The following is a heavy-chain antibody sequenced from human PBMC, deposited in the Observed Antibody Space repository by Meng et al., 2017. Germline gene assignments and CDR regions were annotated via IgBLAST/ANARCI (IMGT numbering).Heavy chain of an antibody. Sequence: QLTLKESGPTLVKPTQTLMLTCTFSGFSFSTTGVGVGWIRQPPGEALEWLALIYWDGDTRYNPSLKSRLTITKDTSKDEVVLIMTNVDPADTGTYFCAQRTRRFFAKGYFQNWGQGTLVTVSS. V-gene: IGHV2-5*02. D-gene: IGHD3-3*01. J-gene: IGHJ1*01. CDR2: IYWDGDT. CDR3: AQRTRRFFAKGYFQN. CDR1: GFSFSTTGVG.